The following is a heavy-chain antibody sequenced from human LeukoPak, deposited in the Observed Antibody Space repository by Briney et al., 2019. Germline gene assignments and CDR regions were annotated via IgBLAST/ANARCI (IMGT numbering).Heavy chain of an antibody. CDR3: AKTWAYYYDSSGYRPIVY. V-gene: IGHV3-30*02. CDR1: GFTFSSYG. D-gene: IGHD3-22*01. CDR2: IRYDGSNK. J-gene: IGHJ4*02. Sequence: GGSLRLSCAASGFTFSSYGMHWVRQAPGKRLEWVAFIRYDGSNKYYADSVKGRFTISRDNSKNTLYLQMNSPRAEDTAVYYCAKTWAYYYDSSGYRPIVYWGQGTLVTVSS.